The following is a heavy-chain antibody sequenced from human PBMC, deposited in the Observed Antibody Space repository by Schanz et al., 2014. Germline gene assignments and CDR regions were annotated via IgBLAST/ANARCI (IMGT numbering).Heavy chain of an antibody. J-gene: IGHJ5*01. CDR1: GFTFTDHA. D-gene: IGHD3-10*01. CDR2: ISGLGEAT. V-gene: IGHV3-23*01. Sequence: EVQLLASGGGLVQPGGSLRLTCLTSGFTFTDHAMSWVRQAPGKGLEWVSTISGLGEATFYSDSVKGRFTVSRDNSKNIVYLQMNRLRAEDTVGYCCANRGPLRGWFDSWGQGILVTVSS. CDR3: ANRGPLRGWFDS.